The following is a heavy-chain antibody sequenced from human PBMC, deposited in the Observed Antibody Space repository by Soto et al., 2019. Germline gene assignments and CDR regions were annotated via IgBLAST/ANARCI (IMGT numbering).Heavy chain of an antibody. CDR2: ISGSGGST. CDR3: AKDPEATRLSPYYMDV. Sequence: GGSLRLSCAASGFTFSSYAMSWVRQAPGKGLEWVSAISGSGGSTYYADSVKGRFTISRDNSKNTLYLQMNSLRAEDTAVYYCAKDPEATRLSPYYMDVWGKGTTVTVSS. D-gene: IGHD5-12*01. CDR1: GFTFSSYA. J-gene: IGHJ6*03. V-gene: IGHV3-23*01.